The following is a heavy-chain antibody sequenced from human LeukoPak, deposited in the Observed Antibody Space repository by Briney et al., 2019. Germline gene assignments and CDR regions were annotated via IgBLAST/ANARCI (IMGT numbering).Heavy chain of an antibody. D-gene: IGHD2-21*02. V-gene: IGHV4-39*01. CDR2: IYYSGST. J-gene: IGHJ4*02. CDR1: GDSISSSSYY. CDR3: ARREVTRSYYFDS. Sequence: SETLSLTCTVSGDSISSSSYYWGWIRQPPWKGLEGIGSIYYSGSTYYNPSLKSRVIISVDTSRNQFSLKLSSVTAADTAMYYCARREVTRSYYFDSWGQGTLVSVSS.